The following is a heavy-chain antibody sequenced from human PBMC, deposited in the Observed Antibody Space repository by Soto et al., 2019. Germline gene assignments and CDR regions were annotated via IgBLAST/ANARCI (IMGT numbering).Heavy chain of an antibody. CDR1: GGTFSSYA. CDR2: IIPIFGTA. J-gene: IGHJ6*02. D-gene: IGHD2-2*01. Sequence: QVRLVQSGAEVKKPGSSVKVSCKASGGTFSSYAISWVRQAPGQGLEWMGGIIPIFGTANYAQKFQGRVTITADKSTSTAYMELSSLRSEDTAVYYCAREAVGYCSSTSCYRPGYYYYGMDVWGQGTTVTVSS. CDR3: AREAVGYCSSTSCYRPGYYYYGMDV. V-gene: IGHV1-69*06.